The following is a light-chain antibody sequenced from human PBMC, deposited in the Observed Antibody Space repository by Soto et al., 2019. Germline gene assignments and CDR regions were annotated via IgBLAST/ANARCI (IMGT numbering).Light chain of an antibody. CDR2: KVS. Sequence: DVVLTQSPLSLPVTLGQSASISCRSSQTLVYSDGNIYLNWFHQRPGQSPRRLIYKVSDRDSGVPDRFSGSESGTYFTLKISRVEAGDVGVDFCMQGTHWPRTLGQGTKVEIK. V-gene: IGKV2-30*01. J-gene: IGKJ1*01. CDR3: MQGTHWPRT. CDR1: QTLVYSDGNIY.